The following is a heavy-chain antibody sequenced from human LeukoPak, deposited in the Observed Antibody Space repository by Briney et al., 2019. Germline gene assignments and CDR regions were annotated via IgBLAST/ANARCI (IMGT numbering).Heavy chain of an antibody. CDR1: GDSVSINSAA. V-gene: IGHV6-1*01. CDR3: ARGLEMATTELDY. J-gene: IGHJ4*02. Sequence: SQTLSLTFAISGDSVSINSAAWNWVRQSPWRGLEWLGRTYYRSKWYIDYALSVKSRMMISPDTSKNQFSLQLNSVTPEDTAVYYCARGLEMATTELDYWGQGTLVTVSS. D-gene: IGHD5-24*01. CDR2: TYYRSKWYI.